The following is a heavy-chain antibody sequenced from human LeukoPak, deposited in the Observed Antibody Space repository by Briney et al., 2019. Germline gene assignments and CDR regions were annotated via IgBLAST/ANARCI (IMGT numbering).Heavy chain of an antibody. Sequence: GGSLRLSCAASGFAFSTYAMSWVRQAPGKGLEWVSAISGSGGSTYYADSVKGRFTISRDNSKNTLYLQMNSLRAEDTAVYYCAKGVYYYDSSGYYYTYYFDYWGQGTLVTVSS. V-gene: IGHV3-23*01. CDR3: AKGVYYYDSSGYYYTYYFDY. J-gene: IGHJ4*02. CDR2: ISGSGGST. D-gene: IGHD3-22*01. CDR1: GFAFSTYA.